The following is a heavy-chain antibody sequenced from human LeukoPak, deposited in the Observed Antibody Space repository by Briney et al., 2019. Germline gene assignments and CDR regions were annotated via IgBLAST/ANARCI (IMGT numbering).Heavy chain of an antibody. D-gene: IGHD1/OR15-1a*01. CDR1: GVSISGYY. CDR2: IFYRGSFSYGGTT. J-gene: IGHJ4*02. V-gene: IGHV4-59*08. CDR3: ARQISGNKDY. Sequence: SETLSLTCSVSGVSISGYYWIWIRQSPGRGLEYIGSIFYRGSFSYGGTTFYNPSLQSRVTISVATSKNAFSLRLSSVTAADTAVYYCARQISGNKDYWGQGTLVTVSS.